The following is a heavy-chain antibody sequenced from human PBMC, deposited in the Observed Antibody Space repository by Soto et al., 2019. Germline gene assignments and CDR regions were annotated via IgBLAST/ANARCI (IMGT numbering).Heavy chain of an antibody. Sequence: QVQLVESGGGLVKPGGSLRLSCAASGFTFSDYYMSWIRQAPGKGLEWVSYISNSGRTLYYADSMKGRLTISRDNAKNSLFLQMNSLRSEDMAVYYCARDLVAVSGGVYSSSSGGYFFDFWGQGTLVTVSS. D-gene: IGHD6-6*01. CDR1: GFTFSDYY. CDR3: ARDLVAVSGGVYSSSSGGYFFDF. CDR2: ISNSGRTL. J-gene: IGHJ4*02. V-gene: IGHV3-11*01.